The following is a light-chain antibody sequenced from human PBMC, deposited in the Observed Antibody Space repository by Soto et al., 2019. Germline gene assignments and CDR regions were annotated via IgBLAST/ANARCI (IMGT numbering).Light chain of an antibody. CDR2: GAS. V-gene: IGKV3-15*01. Sequence: IVMTPSPATLSVSPGEGSTLSCRASKSVNIDLAWYQQKPGQAPSLLIFGASSRATGIAAMFSGSWSGTEFTLTISSLQSEDFATYYCQHTYTTPPTFGQGTEVDI. J-gene: IGKJ1*01. CDR1: KSVNID. CDR3: QHTYTTPPT.